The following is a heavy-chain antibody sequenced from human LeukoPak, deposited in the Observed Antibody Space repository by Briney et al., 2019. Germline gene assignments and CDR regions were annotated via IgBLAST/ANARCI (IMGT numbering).Heavy chain of an antibody. Sequence: GGSLRLSCAASGFTVSSNYMSWVRQAPGKGLEWVAVIYCGGSSYYADSAKGRFTISRDNSKNTLYLQMNSLRAEDTAVYYCARGSGLTYYFDYWGQGTLVTVSS. J-gene: IGHJ4*02. CDR2: IYCGGSS. D-gene: IGHD6-19*01. CDR1: GFTVSSNY. CDR3: ARGSGLTYYFDY. V-gene: IGHV3-66*02.